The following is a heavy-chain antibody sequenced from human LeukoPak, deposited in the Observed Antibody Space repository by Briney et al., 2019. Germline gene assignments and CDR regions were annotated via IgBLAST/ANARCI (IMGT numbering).Heavy chain of an antibody. V-gene: IGHV3-23*01. Sequence: GGSLRLSCAASGFTFSSYGMNWVRQAPGKGLEWVSAISGSGGSTYQADSVKGRLTIPRDNSKNTLYLQMNSLRAEDTAVYYCAKVPDYGDHVWAFYFDYWGQGTLVTVSS. CDR1: GFTFSSYG. CDR3: AKVPDYGDHVWAFYFDY. J-gene: IGHJ4*02. CDR2: ISGSGGST. D-gene: IGHD4-17*01.